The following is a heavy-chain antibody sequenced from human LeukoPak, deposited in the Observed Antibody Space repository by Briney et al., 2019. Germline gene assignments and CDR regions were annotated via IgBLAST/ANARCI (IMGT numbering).Heavy chain of an antibody. J-gene: IGHJ1*01. CDR2: ISAYNGNT. Sequence: ASVKVSCKAFGGTFSSYAISWVRQAPGQGLEWMGWISAYNGNTNYAQKLQGRVTMTTDTSTSTAYMELRSLRSDDTAVYYCARLSVEQLPPGPNDLQYWGQGTLVTVSS. CDR1: GGTFSSYA. CDR3: ARLSVEQLPPGPNDLQY. D-gene: IGHD1-1*01. V-gene: IGHV1-18*01.